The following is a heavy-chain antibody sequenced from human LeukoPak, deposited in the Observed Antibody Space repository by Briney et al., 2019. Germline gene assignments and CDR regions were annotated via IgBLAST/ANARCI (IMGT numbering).Heavy chain of an antibody. J-gene: IGHJ4*02. D-gene: IGHD3-22*01. V-gene: IGHV4-30-2*01. CDR1: GGSISSGGYS. Sequence: SETLSLTCAVSGGSISSGGYSWSWIRQPPGKGLEWIGYIYHSGSTYCNPSLKSRVTISVDRSKNQFSLKLSSVTAADTAVYYCARSYYDSSGYYFLDYWGQGTLVTVSS. CDR3: ARSYYDSSGYYFLDY. CDR2: IYHSGST.